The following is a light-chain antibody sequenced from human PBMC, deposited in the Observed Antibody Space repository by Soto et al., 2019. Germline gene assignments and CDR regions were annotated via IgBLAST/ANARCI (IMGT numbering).Light chain of an antibody. CDR2: EAS. Sequence: DIQLTQSPSLLSASIGDRVTITCRASNDISTFLAWYQQKPGKAPKLLIYEASTLQSGVPSRFSGSGSGTEFTLTISGLLPEDFAAYHCQQLYTFPFTFGQGTRLEIK. CDR3: QQLYTFPFT. V-gene: IGKV1-9*01. J-gene: IGKJ5*01. CDR1: NDISTF.